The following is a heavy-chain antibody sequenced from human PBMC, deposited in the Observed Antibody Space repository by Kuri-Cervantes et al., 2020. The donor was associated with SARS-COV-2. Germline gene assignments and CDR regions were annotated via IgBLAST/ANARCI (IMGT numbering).Heavy chain of an antibody. CDR3: AKGRRSTYYSSVDY. Sequence: GESLKISCAASGFTFSSYAMSWVRQAPGKGLEWVSAISGSGGSTYYADSVKGRFTISRDNSKNTLYLHMNSLRVDDTAVYYCAKGRRSTYYSSVDYCGQGTLVTVSS. CDR2: ISGSGGST. D-gene: IGHD2-2*02. V-gene: IGHV3-23*01. CDR1: GFTFSSYA. J-gene: IGHJ4*02.